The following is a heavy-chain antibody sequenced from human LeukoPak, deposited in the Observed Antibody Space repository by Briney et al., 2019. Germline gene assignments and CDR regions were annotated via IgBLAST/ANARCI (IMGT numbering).Heavy chain of an antibody. CDR3: ARVPHSGSYQSYWYFDL. D-gene: IGHD1-26*01. J-gene: IGHJ2*01. CDR1: GGSISSYY. V-gene: IGHV4-59*01. CDR2: IYYSGST. Sequence: SETLSLTCTVSGGSISSYYWSWIRQPPGKGLEWIGYIYYSGSTNYNPSLKSRVTISVDTSKNQFSLKLSSVTAADTAVYYCARVPHSGSYQSYWYFDLWGRGTLVTVSS.